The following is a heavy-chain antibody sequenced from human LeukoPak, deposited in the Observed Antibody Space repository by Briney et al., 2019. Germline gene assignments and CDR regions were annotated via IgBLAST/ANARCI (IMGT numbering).Heavy chain of an antibody. J-gene: IGHJ4*02. V-gene: IGHV1-69*04. D-gene: IGHD2-2*01. CDR3: ARESVPAAMVPFDY. Sequence: ASVKVSCKAPGGTFGSYAISWVRQAPGQGLEWMGRIIPILGIANYAQKFQGRVTITADKSTSTAYMELSSLRSEDTAVYYCARESVPAAMVPFDYWGQGTLVTVSS. CDR1: GGTFGSYA. CDR2: IIPILGIA.